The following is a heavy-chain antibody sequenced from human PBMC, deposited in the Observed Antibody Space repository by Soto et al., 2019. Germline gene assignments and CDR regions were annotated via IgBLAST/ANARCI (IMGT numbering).Heavy chain of an antibody. J-gene: IGHJ4*02. V-gene: IGHV6-1*01. CDR2: TYYRSNWRH. D-gene: IGHD6-19*01. CDR3: VSGVAGTGFDL. Sequence: SKTLTLTCAISGDSVSSNTAAWNWIRSSPSRGLEWLGRTYYRSNWRHDYAVSVKSRITVNPDTSKNHFSLQLNSVTPDDTAVYFCVSGVAGTGFDLWGQGTRVTVSS. CDR1: GDSVSSNTAA.